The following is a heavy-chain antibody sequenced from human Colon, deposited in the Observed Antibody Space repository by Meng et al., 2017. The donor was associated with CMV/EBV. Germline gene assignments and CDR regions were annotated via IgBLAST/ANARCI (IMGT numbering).Heavy chain of an antibody. J-gene: IGHJ6*02. V-gene: IGHV3-7*01. CDR1: GFIFSNYW. CDR2: IKEDGSQK. CDR3: ARESGGPYCSSTSCHFGMDV. D-gene: IGHD2-2*01. Sequence: GGSLRLSCAASGFIFSNYWMSWARQAPGKGLEWVANIKEDGSQKYYVDSVKGRFTISRDNAKNTLYLQMNSLRAEDTAVYYCARESGGPYCSSTSCHFGMDVWGQGTTVTVSS.